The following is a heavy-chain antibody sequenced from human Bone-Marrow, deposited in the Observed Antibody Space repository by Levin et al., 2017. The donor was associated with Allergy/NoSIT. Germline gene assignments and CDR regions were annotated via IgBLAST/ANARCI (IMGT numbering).Heavy chain of an antibody. Sequence: GESLKISCAASGFTFSTYAMHWVRQAPGKGLEWLTVISDDGSNQFYADPVKGRFTISRDNSKNTVYLQMNTLRADDTALYYCARGLLPTGMAFDCWGQGTLVTVSS. V-gene: IGHV3-30*04. CDR1: GFTFSTYA. J-gene: IGHJ4*02. CDR2: ISDDGSNQ. CDR3: ARGLLPTGMAFDC. D-gene: IGHD3-22*01.